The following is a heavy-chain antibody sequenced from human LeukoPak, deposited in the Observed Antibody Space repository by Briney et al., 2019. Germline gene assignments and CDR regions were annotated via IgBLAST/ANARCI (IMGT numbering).Heavy chain of an antibody. D-gene: IGHD6-19*01. CDR1: GFTFSSNF. J-gene: IGHJ4*02. CDR2: IYSGGST. CDR3: ARGYSSAWPYFDC. Sequence: PGGSLRLSCAASGFTFSSNFLSWVRQAPGKGLEWVSVIYSGGSTYYADSVKGRFTISRDNSKNTLYLQMNSLRAEDTAVYFCARGYSSAWPYFDCWGQGTLVTVSS. V-gene: IGHV3-53*01.